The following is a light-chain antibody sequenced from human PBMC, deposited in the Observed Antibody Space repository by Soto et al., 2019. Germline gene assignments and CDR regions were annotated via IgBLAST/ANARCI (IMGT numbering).Light chain of an antibody. CDR3: QQCNNWQYT. V-gene: IGKV3-15*01. CDR2: DAS. J-gene: IGKJ2*01. CDR1: QSVRSN. Sequence: EVVMTQSPATLSVSPGERATLSCRASQSVRSNLVWYQQKPGQAPRLLIYDASTRATGIPGRFSGSGSGTEFTLIISSLQSEDFALYFCQQCNNWQYTFGHGTNLEIK.